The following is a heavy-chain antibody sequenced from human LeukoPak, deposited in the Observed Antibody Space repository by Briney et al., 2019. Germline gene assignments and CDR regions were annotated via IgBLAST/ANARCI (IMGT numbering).Heavy chain of an antibody. V-gene: IGHV7-4-1*02. J-gene: IGHJ4*02. CDR1: GYPFSAHS. CDR2: IDATTGNP. Sequence: ASVKVSCKASGYPFSAHSLNWVRQAPGQGLEWMGNIDATTGNPRYAQDFTGRFVFSLDTSVSTAYLQITSLKADDTAAYYCVRGTPTPGMDYWGQGTQVTVSS. CDR3: VRGTPTPGMDY. D-gene: IGHD3-10*01.